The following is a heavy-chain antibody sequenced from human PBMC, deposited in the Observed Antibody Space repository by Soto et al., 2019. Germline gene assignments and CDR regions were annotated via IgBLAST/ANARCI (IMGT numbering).Heavy chain of an antibody. Sequence: PGGSLRLSCVVSGRTFRSYAMSWVRQAPGKGLEWVSHISGTSVYIHYADSVKGRFTISRDNAKNSVYLQMDSLRVEDTAVYYCAREGALKPFSSWGQGALVTVSS. CDR1: GRTFRSYA. V-gene: IGHV3-21*01. CDR2: ISGTSVYI. CDR3: AREGALKPFSS. J-gene: IGHJ5*02.